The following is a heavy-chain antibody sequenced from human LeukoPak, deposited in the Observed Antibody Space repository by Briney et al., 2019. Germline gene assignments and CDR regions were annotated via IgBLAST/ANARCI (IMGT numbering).Heavy chain of an antibody. CDR2: ISHSGRT. CDR3: ASRGLELRSWFDP. V-gene: IGHV4-38-2*01. J-gene: IGHJ5*02. Sequence: SETLSLTCAVSGFSINTSYFWGWIRQPPGKGLEWIGTISHSGRTFYNPSLRTRVTISLDTSKNQFSLKLSSVTAADTAVYYCASRGLELRSWFDPWGQGTLVTVSS. CDR1: GFSINTSYF. D-gene: IGHD1-7*01.